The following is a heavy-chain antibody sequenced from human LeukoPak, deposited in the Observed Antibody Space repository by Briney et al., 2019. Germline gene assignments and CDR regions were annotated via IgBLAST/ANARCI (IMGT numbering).Heavy chain of an antibody. CDR3: VRDPSGTYYPRVSGALDI. J-gene: IGHJ3*02. V-gene: IGHV3-21*01. D-gene: IGHD1-26*01. Sequence: GGSLRLSCAASGFTFSSYSMNWVRQAPGKGLEWVSSISSISSYIYYADSVKGRFTVSRDNAKNSLYLQMDSLRAEDTAVYYCVRDPSGTYYPRVSGALDIWGQGTMVTVSS. CDR1: GFTFSSYS. CDR2: ISSISSYI.